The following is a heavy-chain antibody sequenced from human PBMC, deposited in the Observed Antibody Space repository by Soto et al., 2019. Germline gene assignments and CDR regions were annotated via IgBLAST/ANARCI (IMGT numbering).Heavy chain of an antibody. CDR3: ARIQRSPSFNLVSITYYYYYGVDV. Sequence: SGPTLVNPTATLTMTCTVSGFALPDARMGVSWIRQPTGKAMEWLAHIFSNDDKSYRTSLKSRLTISKDPPKSQAGLTMSNMDPVETATYSCARIQRSPSFNLVSITYYYYYGVDVWGQGTTVTVSS. D-gene: IGHD2-15*01. CDR2: IFSNDDK. V-gene: IGHV2-26*01. J-gene: IGHJ6*02. CDR1: GFALPDARMG.